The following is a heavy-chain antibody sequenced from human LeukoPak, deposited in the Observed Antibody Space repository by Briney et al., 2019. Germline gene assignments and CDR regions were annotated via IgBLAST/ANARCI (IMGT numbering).Heavy chain of an antibody. D-gene: IGHD3-22*01. Sequence: ASVKVSCKASGYTFTSYGISWARQAPGQGLEWMGWISAYNGNTNYAQKLQGRVTMTTDTSTSTAYMELRSLRSDDTAVYYCARGYDSSGYYSLYYYYYGMDVWGQGTTVTVSS. CDR3: ARGYDSSGYYSLYYYYYGMDV. CDR2: ISAYNGNT. V-gene: IGHV1-18*01. J-gene: IGHJ6*02. CDR1: GYTFTSYG.